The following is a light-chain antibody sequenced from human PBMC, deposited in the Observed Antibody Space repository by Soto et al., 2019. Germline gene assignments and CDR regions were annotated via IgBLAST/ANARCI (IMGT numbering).Light chain of an antibody. CDR1: QTISRY. V-gene: IGKV1-5*01. CDR2: SAS. Sequence: TMSLAAVSAYVRDRVTITCRASQTISRYLNWYQQRPGKAANLRIYSASSLQSGVPSRFSGSGSGTEFTLTISSLQPDDFATYYCKHYTSYSDAFGQG. CDR3: KHYTSYSDA. J-gene: IGKJ5*01.